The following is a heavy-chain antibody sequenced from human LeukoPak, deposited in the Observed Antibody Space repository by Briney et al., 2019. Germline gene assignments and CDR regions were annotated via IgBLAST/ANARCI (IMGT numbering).Heavy chain of an antibody. D-gene: IGHD1-26*01. Sequence: ASVKVSCKVSGYTLTELSMHWVRQAPGKGLEWVGGFDPEDGETIYAQKFQGRVTMTEDTSTDTAYMELSSLRSEDTAVYYCATASIVGATTAIDAFDIWGQGTMVTVSS. CDR3: ATASIVGATTAIDAFDI. V-gene: IGHV1-24*01. CDR1: GYTLTELS. J-gene: IGHJ3*02. CDR2: FDPEDGET.